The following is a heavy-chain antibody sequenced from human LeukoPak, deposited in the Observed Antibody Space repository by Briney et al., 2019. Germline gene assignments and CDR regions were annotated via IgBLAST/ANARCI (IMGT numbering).Heavy chain of an antibody. J-gene: IGHJ5*02. D-gene: IGHD3-10*01. CDR3: ARDFGSGSYRRA. CDR1: GYTFTGYY. V-gene: IGHV1-2*02. Sequence: PQASVKVSCKASGYTFTGYYMHWVRQAPGQGLEWMGWINPNSGGTNYAQKFQGRVTMTRDTSISTAYMELSRLRSDDTAVYYCARDFGSGSYRRAWGQGTLVTVSS. CDR2: INPNSGGT.